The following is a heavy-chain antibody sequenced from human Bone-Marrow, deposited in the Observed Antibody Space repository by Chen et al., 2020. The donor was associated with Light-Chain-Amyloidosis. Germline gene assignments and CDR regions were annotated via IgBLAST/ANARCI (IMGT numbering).Heavy chain of an antibody. CDR1: GFAFSSYA. Sequence: EVQLVESGGGLLQRGGSLRLSCAASGFAFSSYAMSWVRQAPGKGLEWDSTISGSGGSRYYGDSVKGRLTISRDNSKNALFMQMNSLRAEDTAVYYCAKDISYDDILPGYPADAFDIWGQGTMGTVSS. CDR3: AKDISYDDILPGYPADAFDI. CDR2: ISGSGGSR. V-gene: IGHV3-23*04. J-gene: IGHJ3*02. D-gene: IGHD3-9*01.